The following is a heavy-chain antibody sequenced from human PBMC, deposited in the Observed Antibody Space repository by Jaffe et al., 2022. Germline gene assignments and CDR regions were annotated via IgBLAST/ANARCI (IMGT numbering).Heavy chain of an antibody. V-gene: IGHV4-59*01. CDR3: ASIFDGGNSQLSNYYYMDV. J-gene: IGHJ6*03. Sequence: QVQLQESGPGLVKPSETLSLTCTVSGGSISSYYWSWIRQPPGKGLEWIGYIYYSGSTNYNPSLKSRVTISVDTSKNQFSLKLSSVTAADTAVYYCASIFDGGNSQLSNYYYMDVWGKGTTVTVSS. CDR1: GGSISSYY. CDR2: IYYSGST. D-gene: IGHD2-21*02.